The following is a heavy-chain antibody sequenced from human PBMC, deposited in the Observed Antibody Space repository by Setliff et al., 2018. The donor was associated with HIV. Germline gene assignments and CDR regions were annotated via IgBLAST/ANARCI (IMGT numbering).Heavy chain of an antibody. CDR2: INHSGST. CDR3: AGEAWTSYRSSSGYYYYYMDV. CDR1: GGSFSGYY. V-gene: IGHV4-34*01. Sequence: SETLSLTCAVYGGSFSGYYWSWIRQPPGKGLEWIGEINHSGSTNYNPSLKSRVTISVDTSKNQFSLKLSSVTAADTAVYYCAGEAWTSYRSSSGYYYYYMDVWGKGTTVTVSS. D-gene: IGHD6-6*01. J-gene: IGHJ6*03.